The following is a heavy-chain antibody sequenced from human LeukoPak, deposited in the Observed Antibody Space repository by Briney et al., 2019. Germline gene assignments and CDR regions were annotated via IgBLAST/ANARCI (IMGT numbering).Heavy chain of an antibody. D-gene: IGHD2-8*01. Sequence: SETLSLTCAVSGYSISSGYYWGWIRQPPGKGLEWIGSIYYSGSTYYNPSLKSRVTISVDTSKNQFSLKLSSVTAADTAVYYCARQGRVLMVYARGYYMDVWGKGTTVTVSS. J-gene: IGHJ6*03. CDR1: GYSISSGYY. CDR2: IYYSGST. V-gene: IGHV4-38-2*01. CDR3: ARQGRVLMVYARGYYMDV.